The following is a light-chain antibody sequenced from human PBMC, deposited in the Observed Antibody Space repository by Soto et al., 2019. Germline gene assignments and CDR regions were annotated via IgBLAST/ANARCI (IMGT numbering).Light chain of an antibody. CDR3: QQSYNGPFT. J-gene: IGKJ3*01. V-gene: IGKV1-39*01. CDR1: QSISRY. Sequence: DIQMTQAPSSLSASVGDRVTVTCRTGQSISRYLNWYQQRPGKAPKLLSYSASSLQTGVPSRFSGSGSGTDFALTINSLQPEDFATYYCQQSYNGPFTFGPGTKVDIK. CDR2: SAS.